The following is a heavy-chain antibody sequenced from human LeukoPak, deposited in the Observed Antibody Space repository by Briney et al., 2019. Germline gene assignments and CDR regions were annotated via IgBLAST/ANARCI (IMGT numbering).Heavy chain of an antibody. CDR2: INHSGST. D-gene: IGHD3-22*01. CDR1: GGSFSGYY. J-gene: IGHJ4*02. CDR3: ARATNYHGSSGF. V-gene: IGHV4-34*01. Sequence: SETLSLTCAVYGGSFSGYYWSWIRQPPGKGLEWIGEINHSGSTNYSPSLKSRVTISVDTSKNQFSLKLSSVTAADTAVYYCARATNYHGSSGFWGQGTLVTVSS.